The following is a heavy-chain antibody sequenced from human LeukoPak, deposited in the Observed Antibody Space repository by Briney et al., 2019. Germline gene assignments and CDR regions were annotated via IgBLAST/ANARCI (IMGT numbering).Heavy chain of an antibody. J-gene: IGHJ4*02. CDR3: ARALSTGGRIDY. Sequence: GGSLRLSCAASEFIFSNFDMNWVRQVPGKGLEWLSFISRSGGTIYYADSVKGRFTISRDNSKNTLYLQMNSLRVEDTAVYYCARALSTGGRIDYWGQGTLVTVSS. V-gene: IGHV3-48*01. D-gene: IGHD2-8*02. CDR1: EFIFSNFD. CDR2: ISRSGGTI.